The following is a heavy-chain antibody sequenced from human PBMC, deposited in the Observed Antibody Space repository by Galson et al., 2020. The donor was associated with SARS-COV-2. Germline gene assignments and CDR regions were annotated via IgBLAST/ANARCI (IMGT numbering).Heavy chain of an antibody. CDR2: INHSGGT. V-gene: IGHV4-34*01. Sequence: SETLSLTCAVYGGSFSGYYWSWIRQPPGKGLEWIGEINHSGGTNYNPSLKSRVTISVDTSKNQFSLKLSSVTAADTAVYYCARGRHSSSWYGGRYWFDPWGQGTLVTVSS. D-gene: IGHD6-13*01. J-gene: IGHJ5*02. CDR3: ARGRHSSSWYGGRYWFDP. CDR1: GGSFSGYY.